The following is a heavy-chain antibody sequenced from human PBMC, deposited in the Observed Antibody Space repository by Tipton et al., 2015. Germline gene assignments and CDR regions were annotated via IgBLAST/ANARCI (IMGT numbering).Heavy chain of an antibody. CDR2: IDFRGST. D-gene: IGHD3-22*01. CDR1: GGSFSTYY. J-gene: IGHJ4*02. Sequence: GLVKPSENLSLTCAVSGGSFSTYYWSWIRQPPGKRLEWIGYIDFRGSTEYNPSVKSRVSISVDRSKNQFSLRLNSVTAADTAVYFCARDAWAGDSRGFYYIYWGQGTLVRVSS. V-gene: IGHV4-59*01. CDR3: ARDAWAGDSRGFYYIY.